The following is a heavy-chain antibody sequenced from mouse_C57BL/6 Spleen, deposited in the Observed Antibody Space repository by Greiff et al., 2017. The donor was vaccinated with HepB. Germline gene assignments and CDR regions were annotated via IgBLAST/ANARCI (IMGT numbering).Heavy chain of an antibody. V-gene: IGHV1-78*01. CDR2: IYPRDGST. J-gene: IGHJ4*01. Sequence: VQLQQSGAELVKPGASVKISCKVSGYTFTDHTIHWMKQRPEQGLEWIGYIYPRDGSTKYNEKFKGKATLTADKSSSTAYMQLNSLTSEDSAVYFCARGRGYDYEGYAMDYWGQGTSVTVSS. CDR3: ARGRGYDYEGYAMDY. CDR1: GYTFTDHT. D-gene: IGHD2-4*01.